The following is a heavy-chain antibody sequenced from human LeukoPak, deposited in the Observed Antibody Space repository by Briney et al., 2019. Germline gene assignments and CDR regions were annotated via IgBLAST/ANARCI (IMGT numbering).Heavy chain of an antibody. J-gene: IGHJ6*02. V-gene: IGHV3-23*01. CDR3: ARAPHYSNYGPYYYGMDV. CDR1: GFTFSSYA. Sequence: GGSLRLSCAASGFTFSSYAMTWVRQAPGKGLEWVSVISGSGDTTYYADSVKGRFTISRDNSKNTLYLQMNSLRAEDTAVYYCARAPHYSNYGPYYYGMDVWGQGTTVTVSS. D-gene: IGHD4-11*01. CDR2: ISGSGDTT.